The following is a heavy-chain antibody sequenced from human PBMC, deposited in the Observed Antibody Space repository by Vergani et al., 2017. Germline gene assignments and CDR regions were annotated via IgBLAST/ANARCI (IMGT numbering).Heavy chain of an antibody. CDR3: ARRSGGYYSGSKVHPLRPALDV. CDR1: NYSIGRDYF. Sequence: QVHLQESGPGLVKPSETLSLTCSVSNYSIGRDYFWGWIRQPAGKGLEWLGHISASGNASHHPSLKTRVSMSVDTSKNQFSLTVTSVTAADTAIYFWARRSGGYYSGSKVHPLRPALDVWGHGTVVTVSS. J-gene: IGHJ3*01. V-gene: IGHV4-4*07. D-gene: IGHD3-10*01. CDR2: ISASGNA.